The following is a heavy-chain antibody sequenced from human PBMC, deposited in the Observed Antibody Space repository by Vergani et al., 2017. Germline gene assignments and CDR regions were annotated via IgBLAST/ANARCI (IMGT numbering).Heavy chain of an antibody. CDR2: NYYSGRT. D-gene: IGHD6-6*01. V-gene: IGHV4-39*01. CDR3: ARLSRSCHFDY. J-gene: IGHJ4*02. Sequence: QLQLQESGPGLVKPSETLSLTCTVSGGSISSSSHYWGWIRQPPGKGLEWIGSNYYSGRTYYNPSLRSRVPISVDTPKNQFSLKLSSVTAADTAVYYCARLSRSCHFDYWGQGTLVTVSS. CDR1: GGSISSSSHY.